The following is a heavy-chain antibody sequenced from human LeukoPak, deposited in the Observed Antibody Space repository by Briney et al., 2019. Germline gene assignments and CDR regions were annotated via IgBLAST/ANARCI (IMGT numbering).Heavy chain of an antibody. CDR3: ATHYYGSGSYYNGFDY. CDR2: LYPCDSDT. J-gene: IGHJ4*02. Sequence: GESLKISCYGSGYNFTSYWIGWVRQMPGRGLEWMGILYPCDSDTRYSPSFPGQVSISADKSISTAYLQWRSQKASDTAMYYCATHYYGSGSYYNGFDYWGQGTLVTVSS. V-gene: IGHV5-51*01. CDR1: GYNFTSYW. D-gene: IGHD3-10*01.